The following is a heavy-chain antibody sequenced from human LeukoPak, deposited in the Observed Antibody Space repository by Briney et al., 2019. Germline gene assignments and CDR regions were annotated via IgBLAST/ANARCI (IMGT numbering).Heavy chain of an antibody. CDR3: AVRYCSSTSCDYYYYYMDV. CDR2: IIPIFGTA. V-gene: IGHV1-69*05. D-gene: IGHD2-2*01. CDR1: GGTFSSYA. Sequence: SVKVSCKASGGTFSSYAISWVRQAPGQGLEWMGGIIPIFGTANYAQKFQGRVTITTDESTSTAYMELNSLRSEDTAVYYCAVRYCSSTSCDYYYYYMDVWGKGTTVTVSS. J-gene: IGHJ6*03.